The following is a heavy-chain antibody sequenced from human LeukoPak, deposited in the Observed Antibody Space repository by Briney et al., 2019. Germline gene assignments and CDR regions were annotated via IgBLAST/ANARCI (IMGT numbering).Heavy chain of an antibody. J-gene: IGHJ5*02. CDR2: ISGSGGSA. CDR1: GFTVSSNY. D-gene: IGHD3-3*01. V-gene: IGHV3-23*01. CDR3: AKDSYGFFVGHFDP. Sequence: AGGSLRLSCAASGFTVSSNYMSWVRQAPGKGLEWVSAISGSGGSAYYADSVKGRFTISRDNSKNTLYLQMNSLRAEDTAVYYCAKDSYGFFVGHFDPWGQGTLVTVSS.